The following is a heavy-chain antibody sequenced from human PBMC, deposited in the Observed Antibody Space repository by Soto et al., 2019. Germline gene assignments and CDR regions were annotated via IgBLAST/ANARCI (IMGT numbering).Heavy chain of an antibody. J-gene: IGHJ6*02. Sequence: QVKLVQSGAEVKKPGSSVKVSCKASGGTFSSYAISWVRQAPGQGLEWMGGIISIFGTANYAQKFQGRVTITADESTRTAYMELSSLRSEYTAVYYCARHVPAAGYYYGMDVWRQGTTVTVSS. D-gene: IGHD2-2*01. V-gene: IGHV1-69*12. CDR1: GGTFSSYA. CDR2: IISIFGTA. CDR3: ARHVPAAGYYYGMDV.